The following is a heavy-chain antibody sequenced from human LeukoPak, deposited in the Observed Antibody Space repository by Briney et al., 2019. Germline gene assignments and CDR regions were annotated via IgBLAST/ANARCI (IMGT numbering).Heavy chain of an antibody. D-gene: IGHD6-19*01. Sequence: GGSLRLSCAASGFTFSSYGMHWVRQAPGKGLEWVAVIWYDGSNKCYADSVKGRFTISRDNSKNTLYLQMNSLRAEDTAVYYCAKDQGGVVAGYYYYYMDVWGKGTTVTVSS. CDR3: AKDQGGVVAGYYYYYMDV. CDR1: GFTFSSYG. V-gene: IGHV3-33*06. J-gene: IGHJ6*03. CDR2: IWYDGSNK.